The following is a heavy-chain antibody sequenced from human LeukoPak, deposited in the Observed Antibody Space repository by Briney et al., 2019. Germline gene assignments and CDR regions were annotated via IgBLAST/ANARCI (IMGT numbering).Heavy chain of an antibody. Sequence: GGSLRLSCAASGFTFSSYGMHWVRQAPGKGLEWVAVMSYDGSNKYYADSVKGRFTISRDNSKNTLYLQMNSLRAEDTAVYYCAKAPTIAVAAYWGQGTLVTVSS. CDR1: GFTFSSYG. CDR2: MSYDGSNK. CDR3: AKAPTIAVAAY. D-gene: IGHD6-19*01. V-gene: IGHV3-30*18. J-gene: IGHJ4*02.